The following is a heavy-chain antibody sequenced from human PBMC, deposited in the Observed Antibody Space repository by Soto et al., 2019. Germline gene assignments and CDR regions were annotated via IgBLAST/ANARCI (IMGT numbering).Heavy chain of an antibody. D-gene: IGHD3-3*01. CDR2: ISGSGGST. CDR3: ATLVLRFLEWVNDPDAFDI. Sequence: GGSLRLSCAASGFTFSSYAMSWVRQAPGKGLEWVSAISGSGGSTYYADSVKGRFTISRDNSKNTLYLQMNSLRAEDTAVYYCATLVLRFLEWVNDPDAFDIWGQGTMVTVSS. CDR1: GFTFSSYA. J-gene: IGHJ3*02. V-gene: IGHV3-23*01.